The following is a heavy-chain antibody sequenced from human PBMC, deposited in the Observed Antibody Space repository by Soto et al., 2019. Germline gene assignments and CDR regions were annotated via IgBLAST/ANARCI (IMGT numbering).Heavy chain of an antibody. V-gene: IGHV6-1*01. Sequence: SPTLSLTCAISGDSVSSNSAAWNWIRQSPSRGLEWLGRTYYRSKWYNDYAVSVKSRITINPDTSKNQFSLQLNSVTPEDTAVYYCAREISPYSSSSGRNWFDPWGQGTLVTVSS. CDR1: GDSVSSNSAA. J-gene: IGHJ5*02. CDR3: AREISPYSSSSGRNWFDP. D-gene: IGHD6-6*01. CDR2: TYYRSKWYN.